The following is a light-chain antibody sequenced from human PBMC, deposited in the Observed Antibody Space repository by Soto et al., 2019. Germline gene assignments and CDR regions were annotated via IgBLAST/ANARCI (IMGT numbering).Light chain of an antibody. CDR2: KAS. CDR3: QQYNRYYT. Sequence: DIQMTQSPSTLSASVGDRVTITCRASQSISSWLAWYQQKPGKAPKLLIYKASSLESGVPSRFSGSGSGTEFTLTISSLQHDDFATYYCQQYNRYYTFGQGTKLEIK. V-gene: IGKV1-5*03. CDR1: QSISSW. J-gene: IGKJ2*01.